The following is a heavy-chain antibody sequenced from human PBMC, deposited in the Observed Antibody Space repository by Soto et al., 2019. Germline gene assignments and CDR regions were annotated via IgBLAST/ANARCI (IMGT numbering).Heavy chain of an antibody. D-gene: IGHD3-16*01. CDR3: AREMIPQMYYYGTDV. CDR1: GYTFTNYG. J-gene: IGHJ6*02. Sequence: QVQLVQSGAEVREPGASVKVSCKASGYTFTNYGISWVRQAPGQGLEWIGWISAYNGKIDYAQKVQGRITMTTDTSTSTAFMELRSLRSDDTAVYYCAREMIPQMYYYGTDVWGQGTTVIVSS. V-gene: IGHV1-18*01. CDR2: ISAYNGKI.